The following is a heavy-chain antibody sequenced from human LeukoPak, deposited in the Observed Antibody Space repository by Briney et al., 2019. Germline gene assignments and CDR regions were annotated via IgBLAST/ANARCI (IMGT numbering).Heavy chain of an antibody. CDR3: AKARGYTAMVHLDY. Sequence: PGGSLSLSCAASGFTFSSYAMSWVRQAPGKGLEWVSAISGSGGSTYYADSVKGRFTISRDNSKNTLYLQMNSLRAEDTAVYYCAKARGYTAMVHLDYWGQGTLVTVSS. V-gene: IGHV3-23*01. CDR2: ISGSGGST. D-gene: IGHD5-18*01. CDR1: GFTFSSYA. J-gene: IGHJ4*02.